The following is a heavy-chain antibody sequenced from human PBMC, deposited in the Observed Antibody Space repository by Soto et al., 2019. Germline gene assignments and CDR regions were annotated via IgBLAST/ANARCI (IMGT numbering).Heavy chain of an antibody. V-gene: IGHV1-2*02. CDR2: INPNSGGT. Sequence: QVQLVQSGAEVKKPGASVKVSCKASGYTFTGYYIYWVRQAHGQGLEWMGWINPNSGGTNYGQKFQGRVTMTRATSISTAYMELSRLRSDDTAVYYCATGGCGGGTCYSAFWGQGTLVTVSS. CDR3: ATGGCGGGTCYSAF. D-gene: IGHD2-15*01. CDR1: GYTFTGYY. J-gene: IGHJ4*02.